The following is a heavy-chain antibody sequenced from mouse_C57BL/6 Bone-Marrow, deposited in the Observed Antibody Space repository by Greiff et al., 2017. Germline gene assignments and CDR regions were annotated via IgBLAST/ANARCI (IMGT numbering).Heavy chain of an antibody. CDR1: GFNIKDDY. Sequence: EVQLHQSGAELVRPGASVKLSCTASGFNIKDDYMHWVKQRPEQGLEWIGWIDPENGDTEYASKFQGKATITADTSSNTAYLQLISLTSEDTAVCYWTQYFDVWGTGTTVTVSS. V-gene: IGHV14-4*01. J-gene: IGHJ1*03. CDR3: TQYFDV. CDR2: IDPENGDT.